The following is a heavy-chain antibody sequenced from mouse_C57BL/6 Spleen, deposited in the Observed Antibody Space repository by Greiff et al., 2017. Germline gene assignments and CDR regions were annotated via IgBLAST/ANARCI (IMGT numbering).Heavy chain of an antibody. J-gene: IGHJ2*01. D-gene: IGHD1-1*01. CDR2: IDPSDSYT. Sequence: QVQLQQPGAELVMPGASVKLSCKASGYTFTSYWMHWVKQRPGQGLEWIGEIDPSDSYTNYNQKFKGKSTLTVDKSSSTAYMQLSRLTSEDAAVYYCARGLLRSQQDYFDYWGQGATLAVSS. V-gene: IGHV1-69*01. CDR3: ARGLLRSQQDYFDY. CDR1: GYTFTSYW.